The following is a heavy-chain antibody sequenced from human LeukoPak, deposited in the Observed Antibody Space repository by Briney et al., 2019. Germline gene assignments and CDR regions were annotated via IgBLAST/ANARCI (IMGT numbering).Heavy chain of an antibody. D-gene: IGHD6-13*01. Sequence: SETLSLTCTVSGGSFSSGGYYWSWIRQHPEKGLEWIGYIYYSGSTYYNPSLKSRVTISLDTSKNQFSLNLSSVTAADTAVYYCARGYSSSWYEDYWGQGTLVTVSS. J-gene: IGHJ4*02. CDR3: ARGYSSSWYEDY. V-gene: IGHV4-31*03. CDR1: GGSFSSGGYY. CDR2: IYYSGST.